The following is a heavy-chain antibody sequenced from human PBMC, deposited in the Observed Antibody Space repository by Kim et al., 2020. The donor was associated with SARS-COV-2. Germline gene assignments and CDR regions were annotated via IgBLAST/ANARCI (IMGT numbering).Heavy chain of an antibody. V-gene: IGHV3-15*01. Sequence: GGSLRLSCAASGSTFTNAWMSWVRQVPGKGLEWVGRIKSKADGGTTDYAAPVKGRFTISRDDSKNTLYLQMNSLKTEDTAVYYCTTDKTIFGVVIIYYFDYWGQGTLVTVSS. D-gene: IGHD3-3*01. J-gene: IGHJ4*02. CDR3: TTDKTIFGVVIIYYFDY. CDR2: IKSKADGGTT. CDR1: GSTFTNAW.